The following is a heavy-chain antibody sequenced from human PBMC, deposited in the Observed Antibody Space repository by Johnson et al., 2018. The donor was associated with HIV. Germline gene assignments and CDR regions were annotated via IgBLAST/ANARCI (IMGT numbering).Heavy chain of an antibody. CDR1: GFTFSTYD. CDR2: IGTAGDT. V-gene: IGHV3-13*01. D-gene: IGHD6-13*01. Sequence: EVQLVESGGGLVQPGGSLRLSCAASGFTFSTYDMHWVRQTTGKSLEWVSAIGTAGDTYYPGSVKGRFTISRENAKNSLYLQMNSLRAGDTAVYYCARDPGSSSRGAFDIWGQGTMVTVSS. CDR3: ARDPGSSSRGAFDI. J-gene: IGHJ3*02.